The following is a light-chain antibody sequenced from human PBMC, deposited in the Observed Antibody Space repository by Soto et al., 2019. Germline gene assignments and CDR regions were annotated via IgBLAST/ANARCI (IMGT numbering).Light chain of an antibody. J-gene: IGKJ4*01. CDR1: QSVNSRY. CDR2: GVS. Sequence: EKVLTQSPGTLSLSPGERATISCRASQSVNSRYLAWYQQKSGQAPRLLMYGVSSRATGIPDRFRGSGAETDIPSTIDRLESEYGVVYYCQLYGSIPHTFGGGTKVEIK. V-gene: IGKV3-20*01. CDR3: QLYGSIPHT.